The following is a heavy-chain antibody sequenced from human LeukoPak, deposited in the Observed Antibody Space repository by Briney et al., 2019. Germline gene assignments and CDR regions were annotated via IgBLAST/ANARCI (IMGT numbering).Heavy chain of an antibody. V-gene: IGHV3-11*05. CDR1: GFTFSDYY. Sequence: GGSLRLSCAASGFTFSDYYMSWIRQAPGKGLEWVSCISGRSSYTDYVGFVKGRFTISRDNAKNSLYLQMNSLRAEDTAVYFCAKVLTGSQDYWGQGTLVTVTS. CDR2: ISGRSSYT. CDR3: AKVLTGSQDY. D-gene: IGHD1-14*01. J-gene: IGHJ4*02.